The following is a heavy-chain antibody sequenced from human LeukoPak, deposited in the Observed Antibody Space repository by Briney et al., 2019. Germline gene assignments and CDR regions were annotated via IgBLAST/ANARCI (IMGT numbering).Heavy chain of an antibody. V-gene: IGHV3-74*01. CDR3: ARDQESRGYSYGYPFRYYYYYGMDV. D-gene: IGHD5-18*01. Sequence: GGSLRLSCAASGFTFSSYWMHWVRQAPGKGLVWVSRINSDGSSTSYADSVKGRFTISRDDAKNTLYLQMNSLRAEDTAVYYCARDQESRGYSYGYPFRYYYYYGMDVWGQGTTVTVSS. J-gene: IGHJ6*02. CDR2: INSDGSST. CDR1: GFTFSSYW.